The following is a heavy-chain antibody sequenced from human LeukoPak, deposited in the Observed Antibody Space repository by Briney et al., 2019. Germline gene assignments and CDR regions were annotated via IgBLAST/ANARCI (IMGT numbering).Heavy chain of an antibody. V-gene: IGHV4-38-2*02. Sequence: PSETLSLTCTVSGYSISSGYYWGWIRQPPGKGLAWIGSIYHSGSTYYNPSLKSRVTISVDTSKNQFSLKLSSVTAADTAVYYCARETVGATSFDYWGQGTLVTVSS. D-gene: IGHD1-26*01. CDR2: IYHSGST. CDR1: GYSISSGYY. J-gene: IGHJ4*02. CDR3: ARETVGATSFDY.